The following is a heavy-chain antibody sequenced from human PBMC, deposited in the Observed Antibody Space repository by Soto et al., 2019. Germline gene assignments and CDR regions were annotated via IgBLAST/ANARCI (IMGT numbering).Heavy chain of an antibody. CDR1: GFTFSSYA. CDR2: ISGSGGST. CDR3: AKFPDYDILTGYLVV. D-gene: IGHD3-9*01. V-gene: IGHV3-23*01. Sequence: GGSLRLSCAASGFTFSSYAMSWVRQAPGKGLEWVSAISGSGGSTYYADSVKGRFTISRDNSKNTLYLQMNSLRAEDKAVYYCAKFPDYDILTGYLVVWGQGTLVTVS. J-gene: IGHJ4*02.